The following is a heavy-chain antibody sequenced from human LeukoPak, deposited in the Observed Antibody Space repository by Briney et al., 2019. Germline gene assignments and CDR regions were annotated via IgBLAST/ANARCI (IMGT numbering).Heavy chain of an antibody. V-gene: IGHV1-18*01. J-gene: IGHJ4*02. CDR2: ISAYNGNT. CDR3: ARAGGGDNWNHLDY. Sequence: GASVTVSFKASGYTFTSYGISWVRQAPGQGVEWMGWISAYNGNTNYAQKLQGRVTITTDTSTSTAYMELRSLRSDDTAVYYCARAGGGDNWNHLDYWGQGTLVTVSS. CDR1: GYTFTSYG. D-gene: IGHD1-20*01.